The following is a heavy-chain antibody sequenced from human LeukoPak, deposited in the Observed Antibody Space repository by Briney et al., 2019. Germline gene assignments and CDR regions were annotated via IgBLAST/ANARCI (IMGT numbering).Heavy chain of an antibody. Sequence: PGGSLRLSCAASGFTFSSYAMTWVRQAPGKGLEWVSVISASGGGTSYADSVKGRSTISRDNSKNMLYLQMNSLSVEDTAVYYCAKGRSTSWKASYYFDYWGQGPQLTVSS. V-gene: IGHV3-23*01. D-gene: IGHD2-2*01. CDR3: AKGRSTSWKASYYFDY. CDR2: ISASGGGT. CDR1: GFTFSSYA. J-gene: IGHJ4*02.